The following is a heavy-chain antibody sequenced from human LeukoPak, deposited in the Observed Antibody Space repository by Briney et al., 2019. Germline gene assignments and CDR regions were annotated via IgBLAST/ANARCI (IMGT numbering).Heavy chain of an antibody. CDR1: GFTFSSYD. CDR2: ISYDGSNK. D-gene: IGHD4-17*01. Sequence: GGSLRLSCAASGFTFSSYDMHWVRQAPGKGLEWVAVISYDGSNKYYADSVKGRFTISRDNSKNTLYLQMNSLRAEDTAVYYCEKDRLNYGPVDYWGQGTLVTVSS. CDR3: EKDRLNYGPVDY. V-gene: IGHV3-30*18. J-gene: IGHJ4*02.